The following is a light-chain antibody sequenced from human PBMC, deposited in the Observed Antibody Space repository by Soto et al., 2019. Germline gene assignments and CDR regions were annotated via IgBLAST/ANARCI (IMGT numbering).Light chain of an antibody. CDR1: RRVNTY. V-gene: IGKV3-11*01. J-gene: IGKJ1*01. Sequence: ETVLTQSPGTLSLSPGDRATLSYRASRRVNTYLAWYQQKSGQAPRLLIFDASNRAAGTPARFSGSGSGTDFTLTISSLEPEDFAVYYCQQRDNWPWTFGQGTKVDIK. CDR2: DAS. CDR3: QQRDNWPWT.